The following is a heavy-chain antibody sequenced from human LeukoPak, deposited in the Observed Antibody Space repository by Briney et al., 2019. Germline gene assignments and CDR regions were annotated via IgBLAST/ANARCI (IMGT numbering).Heavy chain of an antibody. CDR2: IYYSGST. CDR1: GGSISSSSYY. J-gene: IGHJ4*02. CDR3: ARQQGYYYDSSGYTILDY. D-gene: IGHD3-22*01. V-gene: IGHV4-39*01. Sequence: PSETLSLTCTVSGGSISSSSYYWGWIRQPPGKGLEWIGSIYYSGSTYYNPSLKSRVTISVDTSKNQFSLKLSSVTAADTAVYYCARQQGYYYDSSGYTILDYWGQGTLVTVSS.